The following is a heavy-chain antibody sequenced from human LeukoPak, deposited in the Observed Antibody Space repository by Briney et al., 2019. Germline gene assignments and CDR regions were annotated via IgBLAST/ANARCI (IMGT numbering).Heavy chain of an antibody. V-gene: IGHV3-48*01. CDR1: GFTFSSYN. CDR3: ARGPIRRYYYDSSGYFAIDY. CDR2: ISSSGSSM. D-gene: IGHD3-22*01. J-gene: IGHJ4*02. Sequence: GGSLRLSCAASGFTFSSYNMNWVRQAPGKGLEWVSYISSSGSSMFYVDSVKGRFTISRDNAKNSLYLQMNSLRAEDTAVYYCARGPIRRYYYDSSGYFAIDYWGQGTLVTVSS.